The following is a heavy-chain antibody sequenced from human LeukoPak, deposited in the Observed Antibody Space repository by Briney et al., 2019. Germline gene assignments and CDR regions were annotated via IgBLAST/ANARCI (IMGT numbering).Heavy chain of an antibody. CDR2: ISYDGSNK. J-gene: IGHJ4*02. CDR1: GFTFSSYG. D-gene: IGHD5-12*01. Sequence: GGSLRLSCAASGFTFSSYGMHWVRQAPGKGLEWVAVISYDGSNKYYADSVKGRFTISRDNSKNTLYLQMNSLRAEDTAVYYCARDRSREWLVGDFDYWGQGTLVTVSS. V-gene: IGHV3-30*19. CDR3: ARDRSREWLVGDFDY.